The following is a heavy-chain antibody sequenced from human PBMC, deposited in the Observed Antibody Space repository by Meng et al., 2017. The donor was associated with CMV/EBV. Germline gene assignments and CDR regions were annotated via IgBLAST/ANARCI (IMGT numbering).Heavy chain of an antibody. D-gene: IGHD6-19*01. V-gene: IGHV3-66*01. Sequence: EVQLGESVGGLVQPGGSLRLSCAASEFTVNSKYMSWIRQTPVKGLEWLSVIYSDGSTYYADSVKGRFIISRDNSRNTVYLQMNSLRVEDTGVYYCSTIEVYSSGWTPFRYWGQGTLVTVSS. CDR3: STIEVYSSGWTPFRY. CDR1: EFTVNSKY. J-gene: IGHJ4*02. CDR2: IYSDGST.